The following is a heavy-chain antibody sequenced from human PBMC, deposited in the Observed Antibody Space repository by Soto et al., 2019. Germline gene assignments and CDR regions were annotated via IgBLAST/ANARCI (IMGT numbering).Heavy chain of an antibody. CDR2: ISCDGSNK. J-gene: IGHJ6*02. V-gene: IGHV3-30*18. Sequence: GGSLRLSCVGSGFTFSTYSINWVRQAPGKGLEWVAVISCDGSNKYYADSVKGRFTISRDNSKNTLYLQMNSLRAEDTAVYYCAKDVVVGATTGLGDYYYYYGMDVWGQGTTVTVSS. CDR3: AKDVVVGATTGLGDYYYYYGMDV. D-gene: IGHD1-26*01. CDR1: GFTFSTYS.